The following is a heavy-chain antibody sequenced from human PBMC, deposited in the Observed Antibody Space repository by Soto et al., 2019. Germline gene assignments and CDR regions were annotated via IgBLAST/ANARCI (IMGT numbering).Heavy chain of an antibody. Sequence: NPSETLSLTCAVSGGSISSGGYSWSWIRHPPGKGLEWIGYIYHIGSTYYNPSLKSRVTISVDRSKNQFSLKLSSVTAADTAVYYCARVVSAPWHTYNWFDPWGQGTMVTVSS. CDR3: ARVVSAPWHTYNWFDP. D-gene: IGHD2-2*01. CDR1: GGSISSGGYS. V-gene: IGHV4-30-2*01. CDR2: IYHIGST. J-gene: IGHJ5*02.